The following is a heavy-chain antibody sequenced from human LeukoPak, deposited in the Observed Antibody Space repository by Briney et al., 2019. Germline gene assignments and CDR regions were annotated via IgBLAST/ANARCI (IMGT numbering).Heavy chain of an antibody. CDR2: IYYSGST. V-gene: IGHV4-39*07. CDR1: GGSISSSSYY. Sequence: SETLSLTCTVSGGSISSSSYYWGWIRQPPGKGLEWIGSIYYSGSTYYNPSLKSRVTMSVDTSKNQFSLKLRSVTAADTAVYYCARAYNNTWVFDYWGQGILVTVSS. J-gene: IGHJ4*02. D-gene: IGHD3-10*01. CDR3: ARAYNNTWVFDY.